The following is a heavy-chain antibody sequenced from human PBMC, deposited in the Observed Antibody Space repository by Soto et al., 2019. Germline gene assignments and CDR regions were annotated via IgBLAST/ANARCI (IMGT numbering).Heavy chain of an antibody. CDR2: IIPILDTA. CDR3: VREPLWFGELVSTYYDYYGMDV. V-gene: IGHV1-69*06. CDR1: GGTFNSDG. J-gene: IGHJ6*02. D-gene: IGHD3-10*01. Sequence: QVQLVQSGAEVKRPGSSVKVSCKASGGTFNSDGFSWVRQAPGQVLEWMGGIIPILDTANYAQNFQGRVTIIAHKSTTTDYMELSSLRAEDTAVYYCVREPLWFGELVSTYYDYYGMDVWGQGTTITVSS.